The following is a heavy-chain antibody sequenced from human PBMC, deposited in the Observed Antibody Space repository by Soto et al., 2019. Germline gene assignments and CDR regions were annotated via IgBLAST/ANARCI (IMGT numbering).Heavy chain of an antibody. CDR2: ISYDGSNK. V-gene: IGHV3-30*18. CDR3: AKDWSSSWYGGYFDY. D-gene: IGHD6-13*01. Sequence: GGSLRLSCAASGFTFSSYGMHWVRQAPGKGLEWVAVISYDGSNKYYADSVKGQFTISRDNSKNTLYLQMNSLRAEDTAVYYCAKDWSSSWYGGYFDYWGQGTLVTVSS. J-gene: IGHJ4*02. CDR1: GFTFSSYG.